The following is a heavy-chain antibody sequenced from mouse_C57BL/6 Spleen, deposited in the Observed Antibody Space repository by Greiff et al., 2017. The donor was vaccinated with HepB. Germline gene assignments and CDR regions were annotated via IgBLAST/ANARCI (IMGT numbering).Heavy chain of an antibody. CDR1: GYTFTSYT. Sequence: QVQLKQSGAELARPGASVKMSCKASGYTFTSYTMHWVKQRPGQGLEWIGYINPSSGYTKYNQKFKDKATLTADKSSSTAYMQLSSLTAEDSAVYYCARSNGNYLAWFAYWGQGTLVTVSA. CDR3: ARSNGNYLAWFAY. D-gene: IGHD2-1*01. CDR2: INPSSGYT. J-gene: IGHJ3*01. V-gene: IGHV1-4*01.